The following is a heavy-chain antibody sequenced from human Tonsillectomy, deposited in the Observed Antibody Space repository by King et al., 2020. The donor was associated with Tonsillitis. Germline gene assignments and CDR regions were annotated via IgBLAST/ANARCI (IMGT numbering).Heavy chain of an antibody. V-gene: IGHV4-30-2*01. D-gene: IGHD2-21*01. CDR3: ARGYLYDGGAFATTYYFDY. CDR1: GGSISSGGYS. J-gene: IGHJ4*02. CDR2: MYHVGNT. Sequence: LQLQESGSGMVKPSQTLSLTCAVSGGSISSGGYSWSWIRQPPGKGLEWIGYMYHVGNTFYNPSLKSRATLSVDTSKNQFSLKLTSVTAADTAVYYCARGYLYDGGAFATTYYFDYWGQGSLVTVSS.